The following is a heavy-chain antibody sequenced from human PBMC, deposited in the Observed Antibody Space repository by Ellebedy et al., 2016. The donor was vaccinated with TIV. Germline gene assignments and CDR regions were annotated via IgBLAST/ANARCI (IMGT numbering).Heavy chain of an antibody. V-gene: IGHV3-74*01. Sequence: GESLKISCAASGFSFSISWMHWVRQGPGKGLVWVSHINSGATNIVYAGSVKGRFIISRDNAGNTLYLQMNSLSAEDTAVYYCVRGGPLGLNWGQGTLVTVSS. J-gene: IGHJ4*02. CDR3: VRGGPLGLN. CDR1: GFSFSISW. D-gene: IGHD7-27*01. CDR2: INSGATNI.